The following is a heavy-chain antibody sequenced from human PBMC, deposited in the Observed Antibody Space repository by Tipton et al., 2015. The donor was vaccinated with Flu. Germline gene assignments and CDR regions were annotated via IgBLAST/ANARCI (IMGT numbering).Heavy chain of an antibody. D-gene: IGHD2-15*01. Sequence: QLVQSGAEVKKPGASVKVSCKASGYTFTSYGISWVRQAPGQGLEWMGWISAYNGNTNYEQKLQGRVTMTTDTSTSKAHMELRNLRSAEPAAYYCARGGVVVVVGAIDYWGQGTLVTVSS. V-gene: IGHV1-18*01. J-gene: IGHJ4*02. CDR3: ARGGVVVVVGAIDY. CDR1: GYTFTSYG. CDR2: ISAYNGNT.